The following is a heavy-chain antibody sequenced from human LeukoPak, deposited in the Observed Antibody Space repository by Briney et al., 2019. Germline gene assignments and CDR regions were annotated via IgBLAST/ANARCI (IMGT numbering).Heavy chain of an antibody. D-gene: IGHD3-22*01. CDR2: IKSKTDGGTT. V-gene: IGHV3-15*01. CDR3: TADYYDSSGYYYDGYGMDV. J-gene: IGHJ6*02. Sequence: GGSLRLSCAASGFTFSSYAMSWVRQAPGKGLEWVGRIKSKTDGGTTDYAAPVKGRFTISRDDSKNTLYLQMNSLKTEDTAVYYCTADYYDSSGYYYDGYGMDVWGQGTTVTVSS. CDR1: GFTFSSYA.